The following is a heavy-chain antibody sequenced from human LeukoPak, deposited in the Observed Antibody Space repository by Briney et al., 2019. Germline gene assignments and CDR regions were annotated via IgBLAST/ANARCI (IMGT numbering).Heavy chain of an antibody. D-gene: IGHD3-22*01. Sequence: GGSLRLSCAASGFTFSSYEMNWVRQAPGKGLEWVSYISSSGSTIYYADSVKGRFTISRDNAKNSLYLQINSLRAEDTAVYYCAREILNYYDSSGSESELSFDYWGQGTLVTVSS. CDR3: AREILNYYDSSGSESELSFDY. V-gene: IGHV3-48*03. CDR1: GFTFSSYE. J-gene: IGHJ4*02. CDR2: ISSSGSTI.